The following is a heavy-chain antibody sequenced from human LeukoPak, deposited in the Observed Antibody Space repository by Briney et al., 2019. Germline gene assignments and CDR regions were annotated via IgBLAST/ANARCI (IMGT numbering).Heavy chain of an antibody. CDR3: ARDMGYRSCSDY. Sequence: GGSLRLSCAASGFTFNSYEMNWVRQAPGKGLEWVSYISSSGSTIYYADSVKGRFTISRDNAKNSLYLQMNSLRAEDTAIYYCARDMGYRSCSDYWGQGTQVTVSS. CDR2: ISSSGSTI. V-gene: IGHV3-48*03. CDR1: GFTFNSYE. D-gene: IGHD5-24*01. J-gene: IGHJ4*02.